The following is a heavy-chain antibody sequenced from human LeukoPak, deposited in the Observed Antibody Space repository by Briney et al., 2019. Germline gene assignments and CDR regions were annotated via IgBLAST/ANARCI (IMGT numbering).Heavy chain of an antibody. CDR1: GGSISSYY. D-gene: IGHD6-13*01. J-gene: IGHJ6*02. V-gene: IGHV4-59*01. CDR2: IYYSGST. Sequence: SETLSLTCTVSGGSISSYYWSWIRQPPGKGLEWIGYIYYSGSTNYNPSLKSRVTISVDTSKNQFSLKLSSVTAADTPVYYCARDSRSSWYGYYYGMDVWGQGTTVTVSS. CDR3: ARDSRSSWYGYYYGMDV.